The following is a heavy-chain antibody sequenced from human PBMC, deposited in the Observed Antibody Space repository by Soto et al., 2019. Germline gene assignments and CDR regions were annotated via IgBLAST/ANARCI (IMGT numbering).Heavy chain of an antibody. CDR2: ISSSGSTI. CDR3: ASSPISYDCSGSNFDS. Sequence: QVQLVESGGGLVKPGGSLRLSCAASGFTFSDYYMSWIRQAPGKGLEWVSYISSSGSTIYYADSVKGRFTISRDNAKKSLYLQMNSLRAEATAVYYCASSPISYDCSGSNFDSWGQGTLVTVSS. J-gene: IGHJ4*02. V-gene: IGHV3-11*01. CDR1: GFTFSDYY. D-gene: IGHD3-22*01.